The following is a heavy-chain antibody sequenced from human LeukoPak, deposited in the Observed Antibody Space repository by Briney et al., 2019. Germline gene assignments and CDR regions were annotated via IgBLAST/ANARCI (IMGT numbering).Heavy chain of an antibody. V-gene: IGHV4-4*07. Sequence: SETLSLTCTVSGGSISSYYWSWIQQPAGKGLEWIGRVYTSGITNYNPSLKSRVTISVDTSKNQFSLRLSSVTAADTAVYYCARSGYSNFDYWGQGTLVTVSS. CDR3: ARSGYSNFDY. CDR1: GGSISSYY. J-gene: IGHJ4*02. D-gene: IGHD3-3*01. CDR2: VYTSGIT.